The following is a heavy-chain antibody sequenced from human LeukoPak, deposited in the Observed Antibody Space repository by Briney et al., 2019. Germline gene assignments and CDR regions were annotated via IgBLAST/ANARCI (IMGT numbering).Heavy chain of an antibody. CDR3: ARSLCGGDCYSDGGWFDP. CDR2: IFPILGIA. Sequence: GPSVKVSCKASGYTFTSYGTSWVRQAPGQGLEWMGRIFPILGIANYAQKFQGRVTITADKSTSTAYMELSSLRSEDTAVYYCARSLCGGDCYSDGGWFDPWGQGTLVTVSS. D-gene: IGHD2-21*02. CDR1: GYTFTSYG. J-gene: IGHJ5*02. V-gene: IGHV1-69*04.